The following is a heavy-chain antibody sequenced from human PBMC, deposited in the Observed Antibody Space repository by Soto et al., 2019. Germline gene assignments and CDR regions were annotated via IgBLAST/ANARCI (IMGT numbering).Heavy chain of an antibody. J-gene: IGHJ5*02. CDR1: GFTVSSNY. V-gene: IGHV3-53*01. CDR3: ARSLDIHYKNWFDP. Sequence: QSGGSLRLSCAASGFTVSSNYMGWVRQAPGKGLEWVSVICSDGSTYYADSVKGRFTISRDNSRNTLYLDMISLRAEDTAVYYCARSLDIHYKNWFDPWGHGTLVTV. D-gene: IGHD4-4*01. CDR2: ICSDGST.